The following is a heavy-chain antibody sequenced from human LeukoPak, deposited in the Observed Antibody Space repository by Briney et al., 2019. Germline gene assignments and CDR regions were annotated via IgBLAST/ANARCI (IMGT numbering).Heavy chain of an antibody. V-gene: IGHV3-11*01. J-gene: IGHJ3*02. CDR3: AKSRDYTIDI. CDR1: GFTFSDYY. Sequence: GGSLRLSCAASGFTFSDYYMTWVRQAPGKGLEWLSYITNRGDTVFYADSVKGRFTVSRDNAKRSLYLQIESLRAEDTAVYYCAKSRDYTIDIWGQGTMVTVSS. CDR2: ITNRGDTV. D-gene: IGHD2-2*02.